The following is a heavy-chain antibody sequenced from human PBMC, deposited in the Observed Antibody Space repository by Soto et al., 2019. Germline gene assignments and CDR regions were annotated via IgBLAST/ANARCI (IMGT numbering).Heavy chain of an antibody. CDR1: GGSISSGGYY. D-gene: IGHD2-8*02. V-gene: IGHV4-34*01. CDR2: INHSGST. CDR3: ARDKITGPFDY. Sequence: PSETLSLTCAVSGGSISSGGYYWTWIRQPPGTGLEWIGEINHSGSTNYNPSLKSRVTISVDTSKNQFSLKLTSVTAADTAVYYCARDKITGPFDYWGQGTLVTVSS. J-gene: IGHJ4*02.